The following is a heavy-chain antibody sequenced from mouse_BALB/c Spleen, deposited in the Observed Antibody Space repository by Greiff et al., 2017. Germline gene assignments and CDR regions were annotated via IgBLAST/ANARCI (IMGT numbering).Heavy chain of an antibody. CDR3: AKRILRLRAMDY. J-gene: IGHJ4*01. CDR1: GFSLTSYD. Sequence: VQVVESGPGLVAPSQSLSITCNVSGFSLTSYDVSWVRQPPGKGLEWLGVIWRDGSTNYHSALISRLSISKDNSKSQVFLKLNSLQTDDTATYYCAKRILRLRAMDYWGQGTSVTVSS. V-gene: IGHV2-3*01. D-gene: IGHD1-2*01. CDR2: IWRDGST.